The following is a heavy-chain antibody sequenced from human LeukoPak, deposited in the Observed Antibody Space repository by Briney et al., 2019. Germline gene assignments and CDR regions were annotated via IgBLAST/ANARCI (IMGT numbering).Heavy chain of an antibody. CDR2: IYYSGST. Sequence: SETLSLTCTVSGGSMSSHFWSWVRQTPGKGLEWIGYIYYSGSTSYNPSLKSRVTISVDTSKNQFSLKLSSVTAADTAVYYCARVKRKYQLLKPLHETPSHYFDYWGQGTLVTVSS. J-gene: IGHJ4*02. V-gene: IGHV4-59*11. CDR3: ARVKRKYQLLKPLHETPSHYFDY. CDR1: GGSMSSHF. D-gene: IGHD2-2*01.